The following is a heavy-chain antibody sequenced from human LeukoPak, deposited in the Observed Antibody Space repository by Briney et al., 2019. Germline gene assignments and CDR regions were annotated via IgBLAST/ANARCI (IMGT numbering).Heavy chain of an antibody. CDR1: GYIFTTYG. CDR3: ARGKKRYSNSPRPLDAFDI. V-gene: IGHV1-18*01. D-gene: IGHD6-6*01. CDR2: INTYNGDT. J-gene: IGHJ3*02. Sequence: ASVKVSCKASGYIFTTYGISWVRQAPGQGLEWMGWINTYNGDTNYAQKLQGRVTMTTDTSTSTAYMELRSLRSDDTAVYYCARGKKRYSNSPRPLDAFDIWGQGTMVTVSS.